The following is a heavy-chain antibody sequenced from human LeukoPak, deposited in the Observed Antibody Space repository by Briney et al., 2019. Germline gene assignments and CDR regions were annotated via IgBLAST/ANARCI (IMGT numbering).Heavy chain of an antibody. J-gene: IGHJ4*02. CDR3: AKAAYYYDSSGVFDY. CDR2: ISWNSGSI. D-gene: IGHD3-22*01. CDR1: GFTFDDYA. Sequence: GGSLRLSCAASGFTFDDYAMHWVRQAPGKGLEWVSGISWNSGSIGYADSVKGRFTISRDNAKNSLYLQMNSLRAEDTALYYCAKAAYYYDSSGVFDYWGQGTLVTVSS. V-gene: IGHV3-9*01.